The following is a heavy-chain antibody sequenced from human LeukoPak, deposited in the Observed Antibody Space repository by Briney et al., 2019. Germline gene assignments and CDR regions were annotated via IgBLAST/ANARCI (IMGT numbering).Heavy chain of an antibody. CDR3: ARTLPHNGGWRATFDF. CDR2: IHHIGST. J-gene: IGHJ4*02. Sequence: PSETLSLTCTVSGDSSSGHSYFWGWIRQPPGKGLEWVGNIHHIGSTYYNPSLKSRVAMSVDTSTGQFSLRLSSVTAADTAVYYCARTLPHNGGWRATFDFWGQGTLVTVSS. CDR1: GDSSSGHSYF. V-gene: IGHV4-39*01. D-gene: IGHD6-19*01.